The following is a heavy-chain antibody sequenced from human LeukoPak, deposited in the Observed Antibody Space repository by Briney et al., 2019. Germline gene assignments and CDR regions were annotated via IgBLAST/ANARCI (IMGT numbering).Heavy chain of an antibody. CDR2: INHSGST. J-gene: IGHJ4*02. CDR1: GGSLSGYY. V-gene: IGHV4-34*01. CDR3: ARGGSGWYGYFFDY. D-gene: IGHD6-19*01. Sequence: SETLSLTCAVYGGSLSGYYWSWIRQPPGKGLEWIGEINHSGSTNYNPSLKSRVTISVDTSKNQFSLKLSSVTAADTAVYYCARGGSGWYGYFFDYWGQGTLVTVSS.